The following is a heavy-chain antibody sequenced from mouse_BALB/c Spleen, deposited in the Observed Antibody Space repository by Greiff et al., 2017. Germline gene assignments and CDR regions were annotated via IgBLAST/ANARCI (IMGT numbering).Heavy chain of an antibody. J-gene: IGHJ2*01. V-gene: IGHV1-69*02. Sequence: QVQLQQPGAELVRPGASVKLSCKASGYTFTSYWINWVKQRPGQGLEWIGNIYPSDSYTNYNQKFKDKATLTVDKSSSTAYMQLSSPTSEDSAVYYCTSLDGYYGYWGQGTTLTVSS. CDR3: TSLDGYYGY. D-gene: IGHD2-3*01. CDR1: GYTFTSYW. CDR2: IYPSDSYT.